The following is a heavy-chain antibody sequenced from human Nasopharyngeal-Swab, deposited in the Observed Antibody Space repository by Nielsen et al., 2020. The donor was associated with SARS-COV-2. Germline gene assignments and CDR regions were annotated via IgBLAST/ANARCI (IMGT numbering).Heavy chain of an antibody. CDR2: INHRGTT. V-gene: IGHV4-34*01. J-gene: IGHJ5*01. CDR3: ARGLVDVNMMLVVIGFSYWLDS. D-gene: IGHD3-22*01. Sequence: RQAPGKGLQWIGEINHRGTTSYNPSLKSRVTISADTSKNQFSLNLSSVTAADTAVYYCARGLVDVNMMLVVIGFSYWLDSWGQGTPVTVSS.